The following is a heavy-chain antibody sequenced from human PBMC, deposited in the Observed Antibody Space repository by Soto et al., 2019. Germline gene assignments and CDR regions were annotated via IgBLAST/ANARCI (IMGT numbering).Heavy chain of an antibody. J-gene: IGHJ5*02. CDR1: GFTFTGSA. CDR3: MAGRVAAAGRPNAS. Sequence: QMQLVQSGPEVKKPGTSVKVSCTASGFTFTGSAVQWVRQARGQRLEWIGWLVVDSGKTNYAQRFQERVTITRGVFTRTAYMELRSLRAEDTAVYYSMAGRVAAAGRPNASWGQGTLVTVSS. CDR2: LVVDSGKT. D-gene: IGHD6-13*01. V-gene: IGHV1-58*01.